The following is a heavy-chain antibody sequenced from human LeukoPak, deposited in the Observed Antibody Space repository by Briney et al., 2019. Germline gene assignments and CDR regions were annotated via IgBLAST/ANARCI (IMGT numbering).Heavy chain of an antibody. CDR2: INYSGRT. D-gene: IGHD3-22*01. J-gene: IGHJ3*02. CDR1: GGSIRSYY. V-gene: IGHV4-59*01. CDR3: ARLVDYDNSGDPDIFDI. Sequence: PSETLCLTCSVSGGSIRSYYWSRIWQPPGRGPERICSINYSGRTKYNPHLQSRVTISLDTSQNHFSLHLISVTAADTAGYYCARLVDYDNSGDPDIFDIWGQGTMVTVSS.